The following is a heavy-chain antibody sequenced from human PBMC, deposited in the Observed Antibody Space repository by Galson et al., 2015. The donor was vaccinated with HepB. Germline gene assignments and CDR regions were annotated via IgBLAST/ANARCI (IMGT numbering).Heavy chain of an antibody. CDR3: ARAAAGSVGWFDP. CDR2: ISYDVSNK. CDR1: GFTFRNYA. J-gene: IGHJ5*02. Sequence: RLSCAASGFTFRNYAIHWVRQAPGKGLEWVALISYDVSNKYYADSVKGRLTISRDNSKNTEYLQMNSLRTEDTAGYYCARAAAGSVGWFDPWGQGTLVTVSS. V-gene: IGHV3-30*04. D-gene: IGHD6-13*01.